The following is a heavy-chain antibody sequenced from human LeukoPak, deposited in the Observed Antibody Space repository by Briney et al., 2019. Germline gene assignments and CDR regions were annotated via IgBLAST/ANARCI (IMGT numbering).Heavy chain of an antibody. V-gene: IGHV3-23*01. CDR1: GFSINTYT. D-gene: IGHD6-19*01. J-gene: IGHJ4*02. Sequence: GQSLRLSCDASGFSINTYTMYWVRQAPGQGLEWVSGIRNSDGMTYYADSVRGRFTISRDNAKNSLYLQMNSLRAEDTAVYYCARDLRGWYFWDFDYWGQGTLVTVSS. CDR2: IRNSDGMT. CDR3: ARDLRGWYFWDFDY.